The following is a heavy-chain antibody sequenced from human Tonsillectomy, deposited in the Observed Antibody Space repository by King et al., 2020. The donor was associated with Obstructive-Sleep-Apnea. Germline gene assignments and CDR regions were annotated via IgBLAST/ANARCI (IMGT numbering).Heavy chain of an antibody. Sequence: VQLVESGGGLVQPGESLRLSCAVSGFTVTSSYISWVRQAPGKGLEWVSVIYRGGGIFFPDSVKGRFTISRDISRNTVYLQVNSLRVEDTAVYYCVRTDDSRPAYYYFDYWGQGTLVTVSS. CDR2: IYRGGGI. CDR3: VRTDDSRPAYYYFDY. CDR1: GFTVTSSY. D-gene: IGHD3-22*01. J-gene: IGHJ4*02. V-gene: IGHV3-66*01.